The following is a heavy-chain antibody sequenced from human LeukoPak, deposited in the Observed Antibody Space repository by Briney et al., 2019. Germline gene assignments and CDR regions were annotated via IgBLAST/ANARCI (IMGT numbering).Heavy chain of an antibody. CDR3: ARGVVAATSKVDWFDP. J-gene: IGHJ5*02. CDR1: GGSFSGYY. CDR2: IYYSGST. V-gene: IGHV4-59*01. D-gene: IGHD2-15*01. Sequence: KPSETLSRTCAVYGGSFSGYYWSWIRQPPGKGLEWSGYIYYSGSTNYNPSLKSRVTISVDTSKNQLSLKLSSVTAAETAVYYCARGVVAATSKVDWFDPWGQGTLVTVSS.